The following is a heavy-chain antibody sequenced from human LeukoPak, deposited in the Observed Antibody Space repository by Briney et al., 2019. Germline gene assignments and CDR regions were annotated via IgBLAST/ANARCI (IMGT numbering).Heavy chain of an antibody. CDR2: ISSSSSYI. Sequence: GGSLRLSCAASGFTFSSYSMNWVRQAPGKGLEWVSSISSSSSYIYYADSVKGRFTISRDNAKNSLYLQMNSLRAEDTAVYYCARHAEVVVAANWDYWGQGTLVTVSS. V-gene: IGHV3-21*01. CDR3: ARHAEVVVAANWDY. D-gene: IGHD2-15*01. J-gene: IGHJ4*02. CDR1: GFTFSSYS.